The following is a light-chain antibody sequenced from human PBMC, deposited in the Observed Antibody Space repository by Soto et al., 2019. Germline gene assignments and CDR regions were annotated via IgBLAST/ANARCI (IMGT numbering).Light chain of an antibody. CDR1: SSDVGGYKF. V-gene: IGLV2-8*01. Sequence: QSALAQPPSASGSPGQSVTISCTGTSSDVGGYKFVSWYRQHPGKAPKLMIYEVSKRPSGVPDRFSGSKSGNTASLTVSGLQAEDEADYYCSSYAGSNNFVFGTGTKVTVL. J-gene: IGLJ1*01. CDR2: EVS. CDR3: SSYAGSNNFV.